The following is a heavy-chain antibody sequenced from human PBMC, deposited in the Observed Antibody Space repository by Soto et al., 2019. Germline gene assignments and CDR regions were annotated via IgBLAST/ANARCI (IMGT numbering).Heavy chain of an antibody. CDR1: GYTFTSYD. CDR2: MNPNSGNT. J-gene: IGHJ4*02. Sequence: GASVKVSCKASGYTFTSYDINWVRQATGQGLEWMGWMNPNSGNTGYAQKFQGRVTMTRNTSISTAYMELSSLRSEDTAVYYCARGKIMDGPSCYDDWGQGTLVTVAS. CDR3: ARGKIMDGPSCYDD. D-gene: IGHD2-2*01. V-gene: IGHV1-8*01.